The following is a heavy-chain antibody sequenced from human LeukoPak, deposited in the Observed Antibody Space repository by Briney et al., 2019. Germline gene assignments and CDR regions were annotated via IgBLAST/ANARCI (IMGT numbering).Heavy chain of an antibody. Sequence: GGSLRLSCAASGFTFSSYAMSWVRQAPGKGLEWVSAISGSGGSTYYADSVKGRFTISRDNSKNTLYLQMNSLRAEDTALYYCAKDTIKGSSWYRTNAFDIWGQGTMVTVSS. J-gene: IGHJ3*02. V-gene: IGHV3-23*01. CDR3: AKDTIKGSSWYRTNAFDI. D-gene: IGHD6-13*01. CDR2: ISGSGGST. CDR1: GFTFSSYA.